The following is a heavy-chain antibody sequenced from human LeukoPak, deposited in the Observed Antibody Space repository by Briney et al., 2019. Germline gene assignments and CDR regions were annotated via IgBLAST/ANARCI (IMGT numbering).Heavy chain of an antibody. Sequence: SEALSLTCAVSGGSISSSSYYWGWIRQPPGKGLEWIGSISYSGSTYYNPSLRSRVTISVDTSKNQFSLKLTSVTATDTAMYYCARQDSEGRWPNDYWGQGTLVTVSS. J-gene: IGHJ4*02. CDR3: ARQDSEGRWPNDY. CDR1: GGSISSSSYY. D-gene: IGHD5-24*01. CDR2: ISYSGST. V-gene: IGHV4-39*01.